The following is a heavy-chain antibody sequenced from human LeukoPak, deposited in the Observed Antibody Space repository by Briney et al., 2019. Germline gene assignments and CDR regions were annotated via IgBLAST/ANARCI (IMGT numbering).Heavy chain of an antibody. Sequence: QPGGSLRLSCAASGFTFSSYAMSWVRQAPGKGLEWVSAISGSGGSTYYADSVKGRFTISRDNSKNTLYLQMNSLRAEDTAVYYCATSTAMVSGYYCYMDIWGKGTTVTVSS. CDR2: ISGSGGST. J-gene: IGHJ6*03. D-gene: IGHD5-18*01. CDR3: ATSTAMVSGYYCYMDI. CDR1: GFTFSSYA. V-gene: IGHV3-23*01.